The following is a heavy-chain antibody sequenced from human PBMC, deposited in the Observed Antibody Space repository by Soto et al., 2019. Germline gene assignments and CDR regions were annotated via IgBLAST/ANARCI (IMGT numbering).Heavy chain of an antibody. CDR3: AGGKAPRYSGLDV. CDR1: GFVFSDIA. J-gene: IGHJ6*02. CDR2: LSGSGTTT. Sequence: PGGSLRLSCSDSGFVFSDIAIVWVRQAPGKGLQWVSALSGSGTTTFYADSVKGRFTISTDISNNTLFLQMNSLRVEDTALYYCAGGKAPRYSGLDVWGQGTTVAVSS. V-gene: IGHV3-23*01. D-gene: IGHD3-16*02.